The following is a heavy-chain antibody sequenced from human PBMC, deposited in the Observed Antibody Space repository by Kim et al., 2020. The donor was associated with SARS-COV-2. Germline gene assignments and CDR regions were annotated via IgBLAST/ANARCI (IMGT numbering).Heavy chain of an antibody. V-gene: IGHV4-39*01. CDR1: GGSISSSSYY. CDR2: IYYSGST. Sequence: SETLSLTCTVSGGSISSSSYYWGWIRQPPGKGLEWIGSIYYSGSTYYNPSLKSRVTISVDTSKNQFSLKLSSVTAADTAVYYCARQATILRFLEWSGPLDAFDIWGQGTMVTVSS. D-gene: IGHD3-3*01. J-gene: IGHJ3*02. CDR3: ARQATILRFLEWSGPLDAFDI.